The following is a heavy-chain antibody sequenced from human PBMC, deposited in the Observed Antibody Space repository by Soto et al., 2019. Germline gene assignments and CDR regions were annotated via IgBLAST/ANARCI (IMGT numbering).Heavy chain of an antibody. Sequence: ASVKVSCKASGYTFTSYGISWVRQAPGQRLEWMGWINAGNGNTKYSQKFQGRVTITRDTSANTAYMELSSLRSEDTAVYYCARSFVVVTDFDYWGQGTLVTVPQ. V-gene: IGHV1-3*01. CDR2: INAGNGNT. D-gene: IGHD2-21*02. CDR1: GYTFTSYG. J-gene: IGHJ4*02. CDR3: ARSFVVVTDFDY.